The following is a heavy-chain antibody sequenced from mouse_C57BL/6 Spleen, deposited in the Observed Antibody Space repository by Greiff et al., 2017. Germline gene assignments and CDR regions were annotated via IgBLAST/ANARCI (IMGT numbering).Heavy chain of an antibody. V-gene: IGHV5-4*03. J-gene: IGHJ2*01. D-gene: IGHD1-1*01. CDR1: GFTFSSYA. Sequence: EVKLVESGGGLVKPGGSLKLSCAASGFTFSSYAMSWVRQTPEKRLEWVATISDGGSYTYYPDNVKGRFTISRDNAKNNLYLQMSHLKSEDTAMYYCARFITTVVAPYVDYWGQGTTLTVSS. CDR2: ISDGGSYT. CDR3: ARFITTVVAPYVDY.